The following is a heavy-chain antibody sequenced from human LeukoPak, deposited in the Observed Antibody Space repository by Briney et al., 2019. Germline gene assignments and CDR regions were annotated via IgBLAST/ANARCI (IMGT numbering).Heavy chain of an antibody. CDR1: GGSITSSYYY. D-gene: IGHD2-15*01. CDR2: IYYTGST. J-gene: IGHJ4*02. CDR3: ARDATYCSGGSCYTPADY. V-gene: IGHV4-39*07. Sequence: SETLSLTCTVSGGSITSSYYYWGWIRQPPGKGLEWIGSIYYTGSTYYNPSLKSRVTISVDTSKNQFSLKLSSVTAADTAVYYCARDATYCSGGSCYTPADYWGQGTLVTVSS.